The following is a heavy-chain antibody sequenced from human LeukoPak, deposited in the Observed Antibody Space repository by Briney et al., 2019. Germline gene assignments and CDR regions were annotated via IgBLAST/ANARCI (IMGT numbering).Heavy chain of an antibody. V-gene: IGHV4-59*01. CDR3: ASGSGYCSGGSCSLDALDI. CDR2: VSDSGTT. D-gene: IGHD2-15*01. CDR1: GGSISRFY. Sequence: NPSETLSLTCSVSGGSISRFYWSWIRQPPGKGLECFGYVSDSGTTNYNPSLKSRVTISLDTSKNQFSLKMSSVTAADTAVYYCASGSGYCSGGSCSLDALDIWGQGTMVTVSS. J-gene: IGHJ3*02.